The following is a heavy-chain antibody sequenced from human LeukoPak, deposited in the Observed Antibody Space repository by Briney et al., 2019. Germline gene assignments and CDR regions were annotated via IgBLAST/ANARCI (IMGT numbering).Heavy chain of an antibody. CDR1: GGSIRSFY. Sequence: SETLSLTCTVSGGSIRSFYWSWIRQSAGKGLEWDGRIYSHGNANYNPSLNSRVTMSLDTSKNQFSLKLSSVTAADTAVYYCARVGLNYDFWSGSDNNWFDPWGQGTLVTVSS. D-gene: IGHD3-3*01. CDR3: ARVGLNYDFWSGSDNNWFDP. J-gene: IGHJ5*02. V-gene: IGHV4-4*07. CDR2: IYSHGNA.